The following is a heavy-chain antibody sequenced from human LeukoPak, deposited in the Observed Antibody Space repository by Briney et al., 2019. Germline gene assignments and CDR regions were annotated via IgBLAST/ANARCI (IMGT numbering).Heavy chain of an antibody. CDR1: GYSISSGYY. CDR2: IYHSGSN. D-gene: IGHD6-13*01. V-gene: IGHV4-38-2*02. CDR3: ARTRHSNSWYDAFDI. J-gene: IGHJ3*02. Sequence: SETLSLTCTVSGYSISSGYYWGWIRQPPGKGLEWIGSIYHSGSNYYNPSLKSRVTISIDTSKNQFSLKLSSVTAADTAVYYCARTRHSNSWYDAFDIWGQGTMVTVSS.